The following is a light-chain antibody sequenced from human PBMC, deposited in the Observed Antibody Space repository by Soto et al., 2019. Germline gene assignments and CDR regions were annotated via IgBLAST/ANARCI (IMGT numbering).Light chain of an antibody. J-gene: IGLJ1*01. CDR2: EVS. Sequence: QSALTQPASVSGSPGQSITISCTGTSSDVGGYNYVSWYQQHPGKAPKLIIYEVSHRPSGVSNRFSGSKSGNTASLTISGLQAEDEADYYCNSYTSKATGVFGTGTKLTVL. V-gene: IGLV2-14*01. CDR1: SSDVGGYNY. CDR3: NSYTSKATGV.